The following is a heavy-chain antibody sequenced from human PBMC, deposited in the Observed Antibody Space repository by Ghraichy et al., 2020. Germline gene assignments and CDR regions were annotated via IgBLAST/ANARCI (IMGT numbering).Heavy chain of an antibody. CDR3: AHDLWSGSHFDR. J-gene: IGHJ4*02. Sequence: SQTLSLTCTVSGGSSSSGTYYWGWIRQPPGKGLEWIGSIYYSGSTYYNPSLKSRVTISVDTSKNQFSLELSSVTAADTAVSYCAHDLWSGSHFDRWGQGTLVIVSS. D-gene: IGHD3-3*01. CDR1: GGSSSSGTYY. V-gene: IGHV4-39*01. CDR2: IYYSGST.